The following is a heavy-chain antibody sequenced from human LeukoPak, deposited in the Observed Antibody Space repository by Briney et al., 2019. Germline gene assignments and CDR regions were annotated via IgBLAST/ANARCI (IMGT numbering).Heavy chain of an antibody. CDR3: AKEGYGDYFFDY. D-gene: IGHD4-17*01. CDR2: ISGSGGST. V-gene: IGHV3-23*01. CDR1: GFTLSSYS. J-gene: IGHJ4*02. Sequence: GGSLRLSCEASGFTLSSYSMNWVRQAPGKGLEWVSAISGSGGSTYYADSVKGRFTISRDNSKNTLYLQMNSLRAEDTAVYYCAKEGYGDYFFDYWGQGTLVTVSS.